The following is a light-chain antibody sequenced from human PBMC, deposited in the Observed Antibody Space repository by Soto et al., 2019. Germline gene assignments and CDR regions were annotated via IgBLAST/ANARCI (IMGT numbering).Light chain of an antibody. CDR3: QQFNNYRT. CDR2: DAS. Sequence: DIQMNQSPSTLSASVGDRVTITCRASQNIRSRLAWYQQKPGTAPKLLIYDASNLGSGVPSRFSGSGSGTEFTLTISSLQPDDFATYYCQQFNNYRTFGQGTKVEIK. CDR1: QNIRSR. J-gene: IGKJ1*01. V-gene: IGKV1-5*01.